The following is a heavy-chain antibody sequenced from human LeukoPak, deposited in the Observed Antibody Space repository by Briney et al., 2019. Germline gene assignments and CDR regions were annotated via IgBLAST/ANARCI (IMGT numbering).Heavy chain of an antibody. CDR3: ARGGREYSSGWSAFDY. CDR1: GFTFSSYG. D-gene: IGHD6-19*01. J-gene: IGHJ4*02. Sequence: GGSLRLSCAASGFTFSSYGMHWVRQAPGKGLEWVAVIWYDGSNKYYADSVKGRFTISRDNSKNTLYLQMNSLRAEDTAVYYCARGGREYSSGWSAFDYWGQGTLVTVSS. CDR2: IWYDGSNK. V-gene: IGHV3-33*01.